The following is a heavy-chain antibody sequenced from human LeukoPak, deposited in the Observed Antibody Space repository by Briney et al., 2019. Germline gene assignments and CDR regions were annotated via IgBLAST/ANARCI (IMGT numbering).Heavy chain of an antibody. CDR1: GFTFSSYA. J-gene: IGHJ3*02. Sequence: PGGSLRLSCAASGFTFSSYAMSWVRQAPGKGLEWVSGISDSGDITYYADSVKGRFTISRDNSKNTLYVQMNSLRVEDTAVYYCAKDRRGGSYYAATLDIWGQGIMVTVSS. CDR3: AKDRRGGSYYAATLDI. D-gene: IGHD1-26*01. V-gene: IGHV3-23*01. CDR2: ISDSGDIT.